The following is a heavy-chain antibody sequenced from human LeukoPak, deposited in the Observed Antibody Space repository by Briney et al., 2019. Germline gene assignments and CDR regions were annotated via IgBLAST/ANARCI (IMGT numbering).Heavy chain of an antibody. Sequence: GGSLRLSCAASGFTFGSYGFHWVRQAPGKGLEWVAIIFYDGSQKLYADSVKGRFTISRDISKNTLYLQMNSLRVEDTAVYYCARDGMADGNGFDIWGQGTMVTVSS. V-gene: IGHV3-33*01. J-gene: IGHJ3*02. D-gene: IGHD5-24*01. CDR1: GFTFGSYG. CDR2: IFYDGSQK. CDR3: ARDGMADGNGFDI.